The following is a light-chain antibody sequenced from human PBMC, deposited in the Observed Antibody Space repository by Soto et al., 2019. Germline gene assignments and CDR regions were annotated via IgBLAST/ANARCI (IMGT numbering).Light chain of an antibody. CDR3: QQYGTSPYS. Sequence: EIVWTQSPGTLSLSPGDIATPTCRASQNGRDNYLAWYQQKPGQSPRLLITGASSRATDIQDRFSGSVSGTDFTLTITRLEADDLAVYYCQQYGTSPYSFGRGTKLEIK. CDR1: QNGRDNY. J-gene: IGKJ2*01. V-gene: IGKV3-20*01. CDR2: GAS.